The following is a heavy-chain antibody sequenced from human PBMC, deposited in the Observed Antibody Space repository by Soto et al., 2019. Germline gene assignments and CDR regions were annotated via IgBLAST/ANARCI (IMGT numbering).Heavy chain of an antibody. CDR3: ARPHRSKYYDSSGYYSDY. CDR2: IDPSDSYT. Sequence: GESLKISCKGSGYSFTSYWISWVRQMPWKGLEWMGRIDPSDSYTNYSPSFQGHVTISADKSISTAYLQWSGLKASDTAMYYCARPHRSKYYDSSGYYSDYWGQGPLVTVSS. J-gene: IGHJ4*02. D-gene: IGHD3-22*01. CDR1: GYSFTSYW. V-gene: IGHV5-10-1*01.